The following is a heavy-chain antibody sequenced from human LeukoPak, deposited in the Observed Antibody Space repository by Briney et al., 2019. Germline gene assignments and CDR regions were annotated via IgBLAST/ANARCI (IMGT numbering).Heavy chain of an antibody. J-gene: IGHJ4*02. D-gene: IGHD3-16*01. Sequence: GGSLRLSCAASGFTFSSYSMNWVRQAPGKGLEWVSYISSSSSTIYYADSVKGRFTISRDNSKNTLYLQMNSLRAEDTAVYYCAKDRFGLCDYWGQGTLVTVSS. CDR3: AKDRFGLCDY. CDR2: ISSSSSTI. V-gene: IGHV3-48*01. CDR1: GFTFSSYS.